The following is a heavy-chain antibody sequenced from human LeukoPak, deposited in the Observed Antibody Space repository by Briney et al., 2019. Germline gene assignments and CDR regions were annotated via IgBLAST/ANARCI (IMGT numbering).Heavy chain of an antibody. J-gene: IGHJ4*02. D-gene: IGHD5-24*01. CDR3: ARGMATAAAPDY. CDR1: GFTFSSYS. CDR2: ISSSSSYI. Sequence: GGSLRLSCAASGFTFSSYSMNWVRQAPGEGLEWVSSISSSSSYIYYADSVKGRFTISRDNAKNSLYLQMNSLRAEDTAVYYCARGMATAAAPDYWGQGTLVTVSS. V-gene: IGHV3-21*01.